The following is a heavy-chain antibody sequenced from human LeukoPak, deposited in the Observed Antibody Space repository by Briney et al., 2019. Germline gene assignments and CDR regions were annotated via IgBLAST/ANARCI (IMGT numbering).Heavy chain of an antibody. D-gene: IGHD3-10*02. CDR2: IYSGGIT. Sequence: PGGSLRLSCEASGFTVSDYYMDWVRQAPGKGLEWVSVIYSGGITYYADSVKGRFTISRDNSKNTPYLQMNSLRAEDTAVYYCAELGITMIGGVWGKGTTVTISS. CDR1: GFTVSDYY. J-gene: IGHJ6*04. CDR3: AELGITMIGGV. V-gene: IGHV3-66*01.